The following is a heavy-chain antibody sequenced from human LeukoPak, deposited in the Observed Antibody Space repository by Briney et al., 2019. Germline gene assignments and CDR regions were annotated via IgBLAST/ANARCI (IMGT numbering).Heavy chain of an antibody. CDR3: ASRHAPLHDAFDI. Sequence: ASVKVSCKASGYTFTSYGISWVRQAPGQGLEWMGWISAYNGNTNYAQKLQGRVTMTTDTYTSTAYMELRSLRSDDTAVYYCASRHAPLHDAFDIWGQGTMVTVSS. CDR2: ISAYNGNT. D-gene: IGHD2-2*01. V-gene: IGHV1-18*01. CDR1: GYTFTSYG. J-gene: IGHJ3*02.